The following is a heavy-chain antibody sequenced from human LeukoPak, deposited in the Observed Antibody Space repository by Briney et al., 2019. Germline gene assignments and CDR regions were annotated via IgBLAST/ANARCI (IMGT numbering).Heavy chain of an antibody. CDR1: GFTFSSYA. CDR3: AKADEYYYYYYYLDV. J-gene: IGHJ6*03. D-gene: IGHD5-24*01. Sequence: GGSLRLSCAASGFTFSSYAMSWVRQAPGKGLEWVSAISGSGGTTYYADSVKGRFTISRDNSQNTLYLQMNSLRGEDTAVYYCAKADEYYYYYYYLDVWGKGTTVTVSS. V-gene: IGHV3-23*01. CDR2: ISGSGGTT.